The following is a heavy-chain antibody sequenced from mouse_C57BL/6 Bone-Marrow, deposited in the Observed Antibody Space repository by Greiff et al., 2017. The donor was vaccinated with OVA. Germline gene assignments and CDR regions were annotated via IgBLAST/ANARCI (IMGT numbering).Heavy chain of an antibody. Sequence: VQLVESGAELARPGASVKLSCKASGYTFTSYGISWVKQRTGQGLEWIGEIYPRSGNTYYNEKFKGKATLTADKSSSTAYMELRSLPSAASAVYFCARWVPWYFDVWGTGTTVTVSS. CDR3: ARWVPWYFDV. CDR1: GYTFTSYG. V-gene: IGHV1-81*01. J-gene: IGHJ1*03. CDR2: IYPRSGNT.